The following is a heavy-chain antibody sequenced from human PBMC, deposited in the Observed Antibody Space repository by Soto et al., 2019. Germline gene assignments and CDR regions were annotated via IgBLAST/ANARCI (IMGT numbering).Heavy chain of an antibody. J-gene: IGHJ4*02. CDR1: GGTFSSYA. D-gene: IGHD3-22*01. V-gene: IGHV1-69*13. CDR2: IIPIFGTA. CDR3: ASGYYYDSSGYYYVRGPQDY. Sequence: ASVKVSCKASGGTFSSYAISWVRQAPGQGLEWMGGIIPIFGTANYAQKFQGRVTITADESTSTAYMELSSLRSEDTAVYYCASGYYYDSSGYYYVRGPQDYWGQGTLVTVSS.